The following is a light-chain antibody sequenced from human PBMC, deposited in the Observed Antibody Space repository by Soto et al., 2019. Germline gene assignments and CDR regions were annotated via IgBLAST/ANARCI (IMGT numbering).Light chain of an antibody. CDR2: RAS. V-gene: IGKV1-5*03. CDR1: QIINTW. Sequence: DIQMTQSPSSLSASVGDRVTITCRASQIINTWLAWYQQKPGKAPKLLIYRASNLVSGVPSRFSGSGSGTEFTLTISSLQPDDLSIYYCQQYETYSGTFGPGTKVDL. J-gene: IGKJ3*01. CDR3: QQYETYSGT.